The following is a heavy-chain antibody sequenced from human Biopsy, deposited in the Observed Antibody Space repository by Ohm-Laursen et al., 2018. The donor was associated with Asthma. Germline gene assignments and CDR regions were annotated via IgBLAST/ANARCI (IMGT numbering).Heavy chain of an antibody. Sequence: SDTLSLTCAVYGGSFSSNYWSWIRQPPGKGLEWPGDTHHSGYINYNPSLSSRLTLSVDTSKNQFSLRLTSVTAADTAVYYCARGSSSRLSQWELLVSGGKRAHSYYGMDVWGQGTTVTVSS. D-gene: IGHD1-26*01. V-gene: IGHV4-34*01. CDR3: ARGSSSRLSQWELLVSGGKRAHSYYGMDV. CDR2: THHSGYI. CDR1: GGSFSSNY. J-gene: IGHJ6*02.